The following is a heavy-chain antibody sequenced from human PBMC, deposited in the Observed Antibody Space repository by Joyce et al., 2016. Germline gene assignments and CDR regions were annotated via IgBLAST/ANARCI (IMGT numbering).Heavy chain of an antibody. V-gene: IGHV1-46*01. Sequence: VHLVQSGAEVKEPGASVKVSCKASGYTFTGFYVHWVRQAPGQGLEWMGMISTRRGGKTYAQTCQGRVTLTTDTAANTHYMELTSLTSDDTAVFYCARDLTGSGWYYFDRWGQGTLVTVSS. CDR3: ARDLTGSGWYYFDR. CDR2: ISTRRGGK. CDR1: GYTFTGFY. D-gene: IGHD6-13*01. J-gene: IGHJ4*02.